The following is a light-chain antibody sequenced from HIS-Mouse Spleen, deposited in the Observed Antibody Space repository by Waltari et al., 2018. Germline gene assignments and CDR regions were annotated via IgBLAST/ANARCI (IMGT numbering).Light chain of an antibody. Sequence: DIVMTQSPDSLAVSLGERATINCKSSQSVLYSSNNKNYLAWYQQKPGQTPKLLIYWASTRESGVPDRFSGSGSGTDFTLTIISLQAEDVAVYYCQQYYSTPYTFGQGTKLEIK. CDR2: WAS. CDR3: QQYYSTPYT. CDR1: QSVLYSSNNKNY. V-gene: IGKV4-1*01. J-gene: IGKJ2*01.